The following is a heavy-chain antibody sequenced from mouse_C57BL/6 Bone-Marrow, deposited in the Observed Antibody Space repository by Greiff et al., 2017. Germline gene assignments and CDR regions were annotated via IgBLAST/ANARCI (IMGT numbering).Heavy chain of an antibody. Sequence: VKLQQPGAELVRPGSSVKLSCKASGYTFTSYWMDWVKQRPGQGLEWIGNIYPSDSETHYNQKFKDKATLTVDKSSSTAYMQLSSLTSEDSAVYYCARGLLRLDYWGQGTTLTVSS. J-gene: IGHJ2*01. CDR1: GYTFTSYW. CDR2: IYPSDSET. D-gene: IGHD1-1*01. V-gene: IGHV1-61*01. CDR3: ARGLLRLDY.